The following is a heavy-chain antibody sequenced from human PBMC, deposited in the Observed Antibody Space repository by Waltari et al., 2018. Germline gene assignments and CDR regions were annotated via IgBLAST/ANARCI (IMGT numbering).Heavy chain of an antibody. Sequence: QVQLQESGPGLVKPSETLSLTCAVSGYSISSGYYWGWIRQPPGKGLEWIGSIYHSGSTYYNPSLKSRVTISVDTSKNQFSLKLSSVTAADTAVYYCARDRSYYPFDYWGQGTLVTVSS. CDR2: IYHSGST. V-gene: IGHV4-38-2*02. J-gene: IGHJ4*02. CDR3: ARDRSYYPFDY. CDR1: GYSISSGYY. D-gene: IGHD1-26*01.